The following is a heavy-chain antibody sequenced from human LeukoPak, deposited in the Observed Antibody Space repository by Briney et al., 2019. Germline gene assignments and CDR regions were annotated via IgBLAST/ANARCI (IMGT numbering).Heavy chain of an antibody. CDR3: AREEANHYDFWSGYYDY. D-gene: IGHD3-3*01. Sequence: ASVTVSCKASGGTFSSYTISWVRQAPGQGLEWMGRIIPILGIANYAQKFQGRVTITADKSTSTAYMELSSLRSEDTAVYYCAREEANHYDFWSGYYDYWGQGTLVTVSS. CDR1: GGTFSSYT. CDR2: IIPILGIA. J-gene: IGHJ4*02. V-gene: IGHV1-69*04.